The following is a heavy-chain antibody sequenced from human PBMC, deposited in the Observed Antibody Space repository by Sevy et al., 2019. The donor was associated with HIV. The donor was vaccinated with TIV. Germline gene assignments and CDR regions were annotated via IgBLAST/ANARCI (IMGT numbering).Heavy chain of an antibody. D-gene: IGHD1-26*01. V-gene: IGHV3-21*01. CDR3: ARLWELGDY. CDR2: ISSSSSYI. CDR1: GFTFSSYS. J-gene: IGHJ4*02. Sequence: GGSLRLSCAASGFTFSSYSMNWVRQAPGKGLEWVSSISSSSSYIYYADSVKGRLTISRDNAKNSLYLQMNSLRAEDTAGYYCARLWELGDYWGQGTLVTVSS.